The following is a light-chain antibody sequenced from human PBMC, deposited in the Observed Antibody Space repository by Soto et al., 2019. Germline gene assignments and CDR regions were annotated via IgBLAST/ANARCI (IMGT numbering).Light chain of an antibody. CDR3: QTWGTGNQV. CDR1: SGHSSYA. Sequence: QSVLTQSPSASASLGASVKLTCTLSSGHSSYAIAWHQQQPEKGPRYLVKLNSDGSHSKWDGIPDRFSGSSSGAERYLTVSSLQSEDEADYYCQTWGTGNQVFGTGTKLTGL. J-gene: IGLJ1*01. CDR2: LNSDGSH. V-gene: IGLV4-69*01.